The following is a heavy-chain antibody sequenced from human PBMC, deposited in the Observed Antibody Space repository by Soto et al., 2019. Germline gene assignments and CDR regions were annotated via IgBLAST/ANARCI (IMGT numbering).Heavy chain of an antibody. CDR1: GGSISSNY. J-gene: IGHJ6*01. CDR2: IFHSGST. Sequence: SETLSLTCTVSGGSISSNYWSWIRQPPGKGLEWIGYIFHSGSTTYNPSLKSRVTMSVDTSKNQFSLSLGSVTAADTAVYYCAIVDYEFWSGSSPSNYGMDVWGQGITVTAPQ. V-gene: IGHV4-59*01. CDR3: AIVDYEFWSGSSPSNYGMDV. D-gene: IGHD3-3*01.